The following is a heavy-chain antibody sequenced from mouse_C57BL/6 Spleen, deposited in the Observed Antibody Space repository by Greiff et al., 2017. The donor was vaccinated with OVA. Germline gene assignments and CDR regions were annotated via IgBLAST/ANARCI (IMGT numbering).Heavy chain of an antibody. J-gene: IGHJ1*03. CDR2: IDPNSGGT. Sequence: QVQLKQSGAELVKPGASVKISCKASGYAFSSYWMNWVKQRPGRGLEWIGRIDPNSGGTKYNEKFKSKATLTVDKPSSTAYMQLSSLTSEDSAVYYCARLYYDYDGYFDVWGTGTTVTVSS. CDR3: ARLYYDYDGYFDV. CDR1: GYAFSSYW. D-gene: IGHD2-4*01. V-gene: IGHV1-72*01.